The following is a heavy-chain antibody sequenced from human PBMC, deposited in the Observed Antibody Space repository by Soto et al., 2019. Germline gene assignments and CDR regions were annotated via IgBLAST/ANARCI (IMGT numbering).Heavy chain of an antibody. CDR2: IVVGSGHT. CDR1: GFTFTSAA. CDR3: GSGSYYTYYYGMDV. V-gene: IGHV1-58*02. J-gene: IGHJ6*02. Sequence: EASVKVSCKTSGFTFTSAAMQWVRQTRGQRLEWIGWIVVGSGHTNYAQKFQERVTITRDMSTSTAYMELRSLRSEDTAVYYYGSGSYYTYYYGMDVWGQGTTVTVSS. D-gene: IGHD3-10*01.